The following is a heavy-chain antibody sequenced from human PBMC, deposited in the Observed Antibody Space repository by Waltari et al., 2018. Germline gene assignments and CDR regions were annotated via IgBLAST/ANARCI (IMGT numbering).Heavy chain of an antibody. J-gene: IGHJ4*02. V-gene: IGHV1-69*01. Sequence: QVQLVQSGAEVKQPGSSVKVACKASGRTFSSYPLSSGRQAPGQGLEWMGGIIPIFGTANYAQKFQGRVTITADESTSTAYMELSSLRSEDTAVYYCARGHSMVNFDYWGQGTLVTVSS. D-gene: IGHD3-10*01. CDR3: ARGHSMVNFDY. CDR1: GRTFSSYP. CDR2: IIPIFGTA.